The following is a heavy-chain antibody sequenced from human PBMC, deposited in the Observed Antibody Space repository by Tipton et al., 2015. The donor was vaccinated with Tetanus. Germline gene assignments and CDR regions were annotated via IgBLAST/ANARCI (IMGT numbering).Heavy chain of an antibody. J-gene: IGHJ6*02. V-gene: IGHV4-31*03. Sequence: TLSLTCTVSGGSISSGGYYWSWIRQHPGKGLEWIGDIYNSGSTYYNPSLKSRVTMSVDTSQNQFSLKLNSVTAADTAVYYCARDRGDYIYYGMDVWGPGTTVTVS. CDR2: IYNSGST. D-gene: IGHD3-22*01. CDR3: ARDRGDYIYYGMDV. CDR1: GGSISSGGYY.